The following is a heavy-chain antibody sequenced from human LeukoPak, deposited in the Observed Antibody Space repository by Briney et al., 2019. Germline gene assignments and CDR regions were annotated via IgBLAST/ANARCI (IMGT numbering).Heavy chain of an antibody. Sequence: GGSLRLSCAASGFTVSSNYMSWVRQAPGKGLEWVSVIYSGGSTYYADSVKGRFTISRDNSKNTLYLQMNSLRAEDTAVYYCARDTRYYYGSGSYQGYWGQGTLVTVSS. CDR1: GFTVSSNY. CDR3: ARDTRYYYGSGSYQGY. D-gene: IGHD3-10*01. CDR2: IYSGGST. J-gene: IGHJ4*02. V-gene: IGHV3-66*01.